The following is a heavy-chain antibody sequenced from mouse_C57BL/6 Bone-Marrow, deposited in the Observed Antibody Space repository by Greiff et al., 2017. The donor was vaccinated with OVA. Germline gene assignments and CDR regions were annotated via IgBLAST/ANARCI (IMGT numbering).Heavy chain of an antibody. CDR2: IRNKANGYTT. CDR3: ARSPPYGYVDY. Sequence: EVKVVESGGGLVQPGGSLSLSCAASGFTFTDYYMSWVRQPPGKALEWLGFIRNKANGYTTEYSASVKGRFTISRDNSQSILYLQMNALRAEDSATYYCARSPPYGYVDYWGQGTTLTVSS. D-gene: IGHD1-1*02. V-gene: IGHV7-3*01. CDR1: GFTFTDYY. J-gene: IGHJ2*01.